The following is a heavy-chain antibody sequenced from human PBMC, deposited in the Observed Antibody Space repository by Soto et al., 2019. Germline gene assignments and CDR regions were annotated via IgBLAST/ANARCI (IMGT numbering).Heavy chain of an antibody. J-gene: IGHJ6*04. V-gene: IGHV4-4*02. Sequence: SETLSLTCAVSGGSISSSNWWSWVRQPPGKGLEWIGEIYHSGSTNYNPSLKSRVTISVDKSKNQFSLKLSSVTGADTAVYYCARGVYQLREYYYGMDVWGKGTTVPVSS. CDR2: IYHSGST. D-gene: IGHD2-2*01. CDR1: GGSISSSNW. CDR3: ARGVYQLREYYYGMDV.